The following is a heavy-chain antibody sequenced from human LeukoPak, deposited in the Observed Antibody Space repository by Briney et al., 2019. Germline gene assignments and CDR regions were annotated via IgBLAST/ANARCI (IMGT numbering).Heavy chain of an antibody. Sequence: SETLSLTCTVSGGSVSSHRYYWGWIRQPPGKGLEWIGSIYHSGSTYYNPSLKSRVTISVDTPKNQFSLKLSSVTAADTAVYYCARLTGYRIESAFDIWGQGTMVTVSS. D-gene: IGHD3-9*01. CDR1: GGSVSSHRYY. CDR3: ARLTGYRIESAFDI. V-gene: IGHV4-39*07. J-gene: IGHJ3*02. CDR2: IYHSGST.